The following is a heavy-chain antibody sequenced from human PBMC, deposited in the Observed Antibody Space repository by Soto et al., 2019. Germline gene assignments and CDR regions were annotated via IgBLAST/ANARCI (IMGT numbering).Heavy chain of an antibody. V-gene: IGHV1-8*02. CDR2: MNPNTGNI. CDR3: VRRVASGHRSWFDP. Sequence: QGELVQSGAEVKKPGASVKVSCQASEDTFTHYDINWVRQATGQGLEWMGWMNPNTGNIDYAHKFQGRLTMTRDTSTRTVYMELSSLKSDDTAVYYCVRRVASGHRSWFDPWGQGTLVTVSS. CDR1: EDTFTHYD. J-gene: IGHJ5*02. D-gene: IGHD2-21*01.